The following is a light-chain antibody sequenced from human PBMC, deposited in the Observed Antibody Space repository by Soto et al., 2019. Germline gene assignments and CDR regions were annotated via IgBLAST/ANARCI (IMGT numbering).Light chain of an antibody. J-gene: IGLJ3*02. V-gene: IGLV1-44*01. CDR2: KSN. CDR3: AAWDDSLNGRV. Sequence: QLVLTQPPSASATPGQRVTISCSGSSSNIGSNTVNWYQQLPGTAPKLLIYKSNQRPSGVPDRFSGSKSGTSASLAIGGLQSEDEADYYCAAWDDSLNGRVFGGGTKLTVL. CDR1: SSNIGSNT.